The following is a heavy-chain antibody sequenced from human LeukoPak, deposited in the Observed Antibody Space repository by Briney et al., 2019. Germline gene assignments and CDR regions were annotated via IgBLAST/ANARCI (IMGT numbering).Heavy chain of an antibody. CDR1: GGTFSSYA. D-gene: IGHD3-9*01. V-gene: IGHV1-69*13. CDR2: IIPIFGTA. CDR3: ARDSDILTGYYYYYYMDV. Sequence: SVKVSCKASGGTFSSYAISWVRQAPGQGLEWMGGIIPIFGTANYARKFQGRVTITADESTSTAYMELSSLRSEDTAVYYCARDSDILTGYYYYYYMDVWGKGTTVTVSS. J-gene: IGHJ6*03.